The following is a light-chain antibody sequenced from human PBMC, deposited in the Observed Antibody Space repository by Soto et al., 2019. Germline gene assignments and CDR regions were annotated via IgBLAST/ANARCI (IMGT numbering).Light chain of an antibody. V-gene: IGKV3-11*01. CDR2: GAS. Sequence: EILMTQSPATLSVSPGETATLSCRASQSVSTKLALYQQKPGQAPRLLINGASNRATGIPARFSGSGSGTDFTLTISSLEPEDFAVYYCQQRSNWPPITFGQGTRLEIK. CDR1: QSVSTK. CDR3: QQRSNWPPIT. J-gene: IGKJ5*01.